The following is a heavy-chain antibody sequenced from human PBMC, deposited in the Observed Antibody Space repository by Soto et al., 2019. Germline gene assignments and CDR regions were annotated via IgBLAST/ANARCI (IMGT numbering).Heavy chain of an antibody. J-gene: IGHJ4*02. D-gene: IGHD3-22*01. V-gene: IGHV3-15*07. Sequence: LRLSCAASGFTFSNAWMNWVRQAPGKGLEWVGRIKSKTDGGTTDYAAPVKGRFTISRDDSKNTLYLQMNSLKTEDTALYYCTTDPVTMIVVVPSSGWGQGTLVTVSS. CDR1: GFTFSNAW. CDR3: TTDPVTMIVVVPSSG. CDR2: IKSKTDGGTT.